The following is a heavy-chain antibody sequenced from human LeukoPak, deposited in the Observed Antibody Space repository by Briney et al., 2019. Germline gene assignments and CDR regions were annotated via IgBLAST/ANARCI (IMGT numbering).Heavy chain of an antibody. Sequence: GGSLRLSCAASGFTFSHYAIHWVRQAPGKGLEWVAVISNDVTNKYYADSVKGRFTISRDNSKNTLSLQMNSLRAEDTAIYYCARDKNGPETWGQGTLVTVSS. CDR3: ARDKNGPET. CDR2: ISNDVTNK. CDR1: GFTFSHYA. D-gene: IGHD1-14*01. J-gene: IGHJ4*02. V-gene: IGHV3-30*14.